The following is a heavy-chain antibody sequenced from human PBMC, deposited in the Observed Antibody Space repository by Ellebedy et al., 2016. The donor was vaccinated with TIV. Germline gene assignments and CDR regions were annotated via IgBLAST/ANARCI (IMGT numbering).Heavy chain of an antibody. V-gene: IGHV4-34*01. J-gene: IGHJ3*02. D-gene: IGHD2-8*01. CDR2: INHSGST. CDR1: SGSFSGYY. Sequence: SETLSLXXAVYSGSFSGYYWSWISQPPGKGLEWIGEINHSGSTNYNPSLKSRVTISVDTSKNQFSLKLSSVTAADTAVYYCARGLRIPIMVYALDAFDIWGQGTMVTVSS. CDR3: ARGLRIPIMVYALDAFDI.